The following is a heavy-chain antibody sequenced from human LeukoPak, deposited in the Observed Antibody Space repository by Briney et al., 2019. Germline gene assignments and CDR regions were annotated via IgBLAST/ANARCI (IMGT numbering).Heavy chain of an antibody. CDR1: GGSISDYY. CDR2: IYYSGST. V-gene: IGHV4-59*01. Sequence: SETLSLTCTVSGGSISDYYWTWIRQPPGKGLEWIGHIYYSGSTNYNPPLKSRVTISVDTSKNQFSLKLSSVTAADTAVYYCARASSGYFLAPLDYWGQGTLVTVSS. CDR3: ARASSGYFLAPLDY. D-gene: IGHD3-22*01. J-gene: IGHJ4*02.